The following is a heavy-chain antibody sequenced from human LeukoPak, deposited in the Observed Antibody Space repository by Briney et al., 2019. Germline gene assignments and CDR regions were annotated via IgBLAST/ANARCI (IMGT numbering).Heavy chain of an antibody. V-gene: IGHV3-23*01. CDR3: ANSPAASDAFDI. CDR2: ISGSGGST. D-gene: IGHD6-13*01. Sequence: PGGSLRLSCAASGFTFSSYAMSWVRQAPGKGLEWVSAISGSGGSTYYADSVKGRFTISRDNSKNTLYLQMNSLGAEDTAVYYCANSPAASDAFDIWGQGTMVTVSS. CDR1: GFTFSSYA. J-gene: IGHJ3*02.